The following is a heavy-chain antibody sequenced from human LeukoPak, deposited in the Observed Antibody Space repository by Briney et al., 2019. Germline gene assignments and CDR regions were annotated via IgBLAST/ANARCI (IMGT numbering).Heavy chain of an antibody. Sequence: GGSLRLSCAASGFTFSSYAMSWVRQAPGKGLEWVSGINTRGGSTYYADSMKGRFTISRGDSKNTVYLEVNSLSAEDTAVYYCAKGPYSSSWFYFDNWGQGSLVTVSS. CDR3: AKGPYSSSWFYFDN. V-gene: IGHV3-23*01. J-gene: IGHJ4*02. D-gene: IGHD6-13*01. CDR1: GFTFSSYA. CDR2: INTRGGST.